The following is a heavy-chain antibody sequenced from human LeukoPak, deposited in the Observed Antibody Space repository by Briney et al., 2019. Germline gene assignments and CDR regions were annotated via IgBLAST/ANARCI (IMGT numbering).Heavy chain of an antibody. D-gene: IGHD3-16*01. CDR3: ARDFYAGINDAFDI. CDR1: GGSISPYY. J-gene: IGHJ3*02. Sequence: SETLSLTCSVSGGSISPYYWSWIRQPPGKGLEWIGYIYYSGSTIYSPSLKSRVTISVDTSKNQFSLKLSSVTAADTAVYYCARDFYAGINDAFDIWGQGTMVTVSS. CDR2: IYYSGST. V-gene: IGHV4-59*12.